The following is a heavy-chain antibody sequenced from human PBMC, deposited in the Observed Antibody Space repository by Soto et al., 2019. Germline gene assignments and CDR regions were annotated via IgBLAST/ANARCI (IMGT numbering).Heavy chain of an antibody. CDR2: IYSGGST. CDR1: GFTVSSNY. J-gene: IGHJ4*02. V-gene: IGHV3-53*01. Sequence: GGSLRLSCAASGFTVSSNYMSWVRQAPGKGLEWVSVIYSGGSTYYADSVKGRFTISRVNSKNTLYLQMNSLRAEDTAVYYCARGWTTVVAFDYWGQGTLVTVSS. CDR3: ARGWTTVVAFDY. D-gene: IGHD4-17*01.